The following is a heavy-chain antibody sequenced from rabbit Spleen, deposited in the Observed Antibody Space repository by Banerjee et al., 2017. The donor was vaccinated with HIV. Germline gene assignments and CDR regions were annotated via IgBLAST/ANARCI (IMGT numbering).Heavy chain of an antibody. CDR1: GIDFSRGYD. CDR2: IDPVFGNT. V-gene: IGHV1S43*01. Sequence: QEQLEESGGGLVKPGGTLTLTCKASGIDFSRGYDMTWVRQAPGKGLEWTGYIDPVFGNTYYANWVNGRFTISSDNAQNTVDLQMNSLTAADTATYFCVRDQARMLDLWGPGTLVTVS. J-gene: IGHJ4*01. CDR3: VRDQARMLDL.